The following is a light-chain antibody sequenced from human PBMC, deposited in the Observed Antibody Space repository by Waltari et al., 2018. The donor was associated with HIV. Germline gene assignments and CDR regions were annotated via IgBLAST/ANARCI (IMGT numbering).Light chain of an antibody. Sequence: SFDLRQAPALSVSPGQPARITCSGDALAKPFCCWYQQKPGLAPVLVIYNHNERTSGIPQRFSGSSSGTTATLTISGVQAEDEADYYCQSADSSVTYEVVFGGGTKLTVL. V-gene: IGLV3-25*03. CDR3: QSADSSVTYEVV. CDR1: ALAKPF. J-gene: IGLJ3*02. CDR2: NHN.